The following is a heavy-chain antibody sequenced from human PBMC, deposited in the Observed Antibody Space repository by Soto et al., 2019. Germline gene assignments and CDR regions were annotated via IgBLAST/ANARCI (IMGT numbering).Heavy chain of an antibody. CDR1: GFTFSSYN. CDR2: ISRSGLTI. D-gene: IGHD6-6*01. CDR3: AKSGSSSSGWYFDL. Sequence: GSLRLSCEASGFTFSSYNMNWVRQAPGKGLECVSYISRSGLTIDYADSVKGRFTISRDNAKNSLYLLMNSLRAEDTAVYYCAKSGSSSSGWYFDLWGRGTLVTVSS. J-gene: IGHJ2*01. V-gene: IGHV3-48*01.